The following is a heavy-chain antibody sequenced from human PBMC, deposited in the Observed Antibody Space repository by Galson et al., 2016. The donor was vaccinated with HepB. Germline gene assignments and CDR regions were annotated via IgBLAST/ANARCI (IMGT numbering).Heavy chain of an antibody. D-gene: IGHD5-24*01. CDR2: IHIGGST. J-gene: IGHJ3*02. Sequence: SLRLSCAASGFSVSSNYMSWVRQTPGKGLEWVSVIHIGGSTYYGDSVKGRVTISRDNSKNTVYLQMNSLRDDDTALYYCVRDYNYAFDIWGQGTMVTVSS. CDR1: GFSVSSNY. CDR3: VRDYNYAFDI. V-gene: IGHV3-53*01.